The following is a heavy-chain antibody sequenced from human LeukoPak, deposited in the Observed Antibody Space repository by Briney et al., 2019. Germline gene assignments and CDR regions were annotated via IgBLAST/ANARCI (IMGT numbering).Heavy chain of an antibody. D-gene: IGHD1-7*01. CDR2: IYYSGST. CDR3: ARDNWNYGSSMDV. V-gene: IGHV4-30-4*02. J-gene: IGHJ6*02. CDR1: GGSISSGDYY. Sequence: SETLSLTCTVSGGSISSGDYYWSWIRQPPGKGLEGIGYIYYSGSTYYNPSLKSRVTISVDTSKNQFSLKLSSVTAADTAVYHCARDNWNYGSSMDVWGQGTTVTVSS.